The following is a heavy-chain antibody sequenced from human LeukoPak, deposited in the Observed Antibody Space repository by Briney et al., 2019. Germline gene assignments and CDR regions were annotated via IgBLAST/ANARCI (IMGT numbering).Heavy chain of an antibody. Sequence: GGSLRLSCAASGFTFSSYSMNWVRQAPGKGLEWVSSISSSSYIYYADSVKGRFTISRDNAKNSLYLQMNSLRAEDTAVYYCAREIGSTPGGYAFDIWGQGTMVTVSS. D-gene: IGHD2-2*01. V-gene: IGHV3-21*01. J-gene: IGHJ3*02. CDR2: ISSSSYI. CDR1: GFTFSSYS. CDR3: AREIGSTPGGYAFDI.